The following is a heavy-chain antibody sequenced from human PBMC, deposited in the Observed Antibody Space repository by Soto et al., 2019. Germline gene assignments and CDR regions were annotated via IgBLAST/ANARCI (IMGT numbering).Heavy chain of an antibody. V-gene: IGHV3-21*01. J-gene: IGHJ3*02. Sequence: SGFTFSSYSMNWVRQAPGKGLEWVSSISSSSSYIYYADSVKGRFTISRDNAKNSLYLQMNSLRAEDTAVYYCARVGGGYQLLHAFDIWGQGTMVTVSS. CDR2: ISSSSSYI. D-gene: IGHD2-2*01. CDR3: ARVGGGYQLLHAFDI. CDR1: GFTFSSYS.